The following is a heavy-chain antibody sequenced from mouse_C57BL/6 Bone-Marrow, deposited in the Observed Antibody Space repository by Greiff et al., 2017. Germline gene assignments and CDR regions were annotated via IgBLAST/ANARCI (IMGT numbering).Heavy chain of an antibody. CDR3: ARDYGSSYWYFDV. D-gene: IGHD1-1*01. J-gene: IGHJ1*03. Sequence: QVQLQQSGPELVKPGHSVRLSCKASGYTFTSYDLNWVTQRPGQGLEWIGGIYPRDGSTKYNEKFKGKGTLTVDTSSSTAYMELHSLTSEDSAVYFCARDYGSSYWYFDVWGTGTTVTGSS. CDR1: GYTFTSYD. CDR2: IYPRDGST. V-gene: IGHV1-85*01.